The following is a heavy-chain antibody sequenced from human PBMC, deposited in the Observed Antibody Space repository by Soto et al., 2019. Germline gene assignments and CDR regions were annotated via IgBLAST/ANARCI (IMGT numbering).Heavy chain of an antibody. CDR2: IYYSGST. D-gene: IGHD1-26*01. CDR3: ARSSGKWELPTPDY. CDR1: GGSISSGGYY. J-gene: IGHJ4*02. Sequence: QVQLQESGPGLVKPSQTLSLTCTVSGGSISSGGYYWSWIRQHPGKGLEWIGYIYYSGSTYYNPSLKSLVTXXVXTXXNQFSLKLSSVTAADTAVYYCARSSGKWELPTPDYWGQGTLVTVSS. V-gene: IGHV4-31*01.